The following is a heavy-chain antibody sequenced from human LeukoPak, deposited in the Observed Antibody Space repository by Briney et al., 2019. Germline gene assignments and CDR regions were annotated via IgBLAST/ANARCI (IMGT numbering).Heavy chain of an antibody. Sequence: ASVKVSCKVSGYTLTELSMHWVRQAPGKGLEWMGGFDPEDGETIYAQKFQGRVTMTEDTSTDTAYMELSSLRSEDTAVYYCATVGIAVAGTGWFDPWGQGILVTVSS. J-gene: IGHJ5*02. CDR2: FDPEDGET. V-gene: IGHV1-24*01. CDR1: GYTLTELS. CDR3: ATVGIAVAGTGWFDP. D-gene: IGHD6-19*01.